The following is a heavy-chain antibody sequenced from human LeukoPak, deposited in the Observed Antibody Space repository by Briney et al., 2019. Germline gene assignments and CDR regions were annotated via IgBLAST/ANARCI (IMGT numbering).Heavy chain of an antibody. V-gene: IGHV3-23*01. Sequence: GGSLRLSCAASGFTFSSYGMSWVRQAPGKGLEWVSAISGSGGSTYYADSVKGRFTISRDNSKNTLYLQMNSLRAEDAAVYYCAKAPVTTCSGAYCYPFDYWGQGTLVTVSS. J-gene: IGHJ4*02. CDR1: GFTFSSYG. D-gene: IGHD2-15*01. CDR2: ISGSGGST. CDR3: AKAPVTTCSGAYCYPFDY.